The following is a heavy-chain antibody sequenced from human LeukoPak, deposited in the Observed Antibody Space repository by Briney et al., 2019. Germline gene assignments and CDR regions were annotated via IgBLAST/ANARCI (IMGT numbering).Heavy chain of an antibody. CDR1: GFTFSSYW. D-gene: IGHD2-21*02. Sequence: GGSLRLSCTASGFTFSSYWMSWVRQAPGKGLEWVANIKQDGSEKDYVDSVKGRFTISRDNPKNSLYLQMNSLRAEVTAVYYCARYCGGDCYGMDVWGQGATVTVSS. CDR3: ARYCGGDCYGMDV. CDR2: IKQDGSEK. J-gene: IGHJ6*02. V-gene: IGHV3-7*01.